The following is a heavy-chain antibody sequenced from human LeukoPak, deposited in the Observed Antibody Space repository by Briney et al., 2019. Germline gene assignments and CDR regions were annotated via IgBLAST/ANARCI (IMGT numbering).Heavy chain of an antibody. D-gene: IGHD6-13*01. CDR3: GRDNVSSWFVSLDY. Sequence: PGGSLRLSCVASGFIFSNYDMNWVRQAPGKGLEWVSTVNPNGGATFYADSVKGRFTISRDNSKNTFYLQMNSLRAEDTAVYYCGRDNVSSWFVSLDYWGQGTLVTVSS. CDR2: VNPNGGAT. CDR1: GFIFSNYD. V-gene: IGHV3-23*01. J-gene: IGHJ4*02.